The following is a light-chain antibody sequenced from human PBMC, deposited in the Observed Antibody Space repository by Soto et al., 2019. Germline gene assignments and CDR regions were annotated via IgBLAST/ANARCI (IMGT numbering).Light chain of an antibody. CDR2: VTN. CDR1: TSNIGENS. J-gene: IGLJ1*01. Sequence: QSVLTQPPSVSGTPGQGVTISCSGSTSNIGENSVGWFQQLPGTAPKVVIYVTNKRPSGVPDRFSGSKSGTSAYLATSGLQSEDEADYYCAAWDGSLNGHVFGTGTKLTVL. V-gene: IGLV1-44*01. CDR3: AAWDGSLNGHV.